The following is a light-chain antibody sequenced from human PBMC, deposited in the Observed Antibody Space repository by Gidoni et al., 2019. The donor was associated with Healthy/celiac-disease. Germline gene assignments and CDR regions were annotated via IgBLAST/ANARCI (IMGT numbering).Light chain of an antibody. Sequence: IVFTQSPAPLSLSPGERATLSCRASQSVSSYLAWYQQKPGQAPRLLIYDASNRATGIPARFSGSGSGTDFTLTISSLEPEDFAVYYCQQRSNWRTFGGGTKVEIK. V-gene: IGKV3-11*01. CDR3: QQRSNWRT. CDR2: DAS. J-gene: IGKJ4*01. CDR1: QSVSSY.